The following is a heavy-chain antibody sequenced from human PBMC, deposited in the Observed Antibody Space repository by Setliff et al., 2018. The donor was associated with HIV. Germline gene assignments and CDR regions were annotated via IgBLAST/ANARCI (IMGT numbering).Heavy chain of an antibody. V-gene: IGHV3-49*04. CDR1: GFTFADYT. Sequence: GGSLRLSCTASGFTFADYTMSWVRQAPGKGLEWVAFIRNKVYGETIEYAASVKGRFTISRDDSESIAYLQIHSLRAEDTAVYYCATDRGEPRWGQGTLVTVSS. CDR3: ATDRGEPR. CDR2: IRNKVYGETI. J-gene: IGHJ4*02. D-gene: IGHD3-16*01.